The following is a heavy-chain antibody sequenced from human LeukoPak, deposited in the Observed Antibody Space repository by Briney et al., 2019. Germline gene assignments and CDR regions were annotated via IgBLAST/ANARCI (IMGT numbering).Heavy chain of an antibody. J-gene: IGHJ4*02. D-gene: IGHD3-16*01. V-gene: IGHV3-7*04. CDR3: ERGGASHFES. CDR1: VVSSNTYS. Sequence: GGSLRLSCAVDSVVSSNTYSWIRQTPGKGLERVSKMKGDGSATFYVDSVRGRFTISRDNAKRSRYLQMSSLRVEDTVVYYYERGGASHFESWGQGTLVSVSS. CDR2: MKGDGSAT.